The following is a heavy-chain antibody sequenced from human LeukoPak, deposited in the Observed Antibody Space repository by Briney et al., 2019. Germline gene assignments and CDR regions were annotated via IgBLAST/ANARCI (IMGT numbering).Heavy chain of an antibody. V-gene: IGHV3-21*01. D-gene: IGHD6-19*01. CDR2: ISSSSSYI. Sequence: GGSLRLSCAASGFTFSSYSMNWVRQAPGRGLEWVSSISSSSSYIYYADSVKGRFTISRDNAKNSLYLQMNSLRAEDTAVYYCASHEEWLVRPYYFDYWGQGTLVTVSS. CDR3: ASHEEWLVRPYYFDY. CDR1: GFTFSSYS. J-gene: IGHJ4*02.